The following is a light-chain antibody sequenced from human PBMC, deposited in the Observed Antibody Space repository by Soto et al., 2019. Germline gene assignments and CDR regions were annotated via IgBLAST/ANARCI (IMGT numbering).Light chain of an antibody. CDR1: SSAVGGYSL. J-gene: IGLJ1*01. CDR2: EGT. V-gene: IGLV2-14*02. CDR3: AAWDDSLNGRV. Sequence: QSALTQPASVSGSPGQSITVSCTGTSSAVGGYSLVSWYHQNPGNAPKLVIYEGTKRPSGVSNRLSGSKSGNTASLAISGLQSDDEADYYCAAWDDSLNGRVFGTGTKLTVL.